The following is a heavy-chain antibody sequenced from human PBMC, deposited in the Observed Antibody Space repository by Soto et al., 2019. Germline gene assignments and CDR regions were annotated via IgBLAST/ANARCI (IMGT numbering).Heavy chain of an antibody. J-gene: IGHJ4*02. Sequence: PGGSLRLSCTASGFTFGDYPMSWFRQAPGKGLEWVGFIRSKAYGGTTEYAASVKGRFTISRDDSKSIYYLQMNSLKTEDTAVYYCARAGIRTSFDYWDQGTLVTVSS. CDR1: GFTFGDYP. CDR3: ARAGIRTSFDY. D-gene: IGHD2-21*01. V-gene: IGHV3-49*03. CDR2: IRSKAYGGTT.